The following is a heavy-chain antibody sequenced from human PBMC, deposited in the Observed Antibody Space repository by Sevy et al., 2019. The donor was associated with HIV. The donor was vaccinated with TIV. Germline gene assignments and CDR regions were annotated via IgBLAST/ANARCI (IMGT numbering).Heavy chain of an antibody. CDR1: GGTFSSYA. V-gene: IGHV1-69*13. CDR2: IIPIFGTA. J-gene: IGHJ3*02. CDR3: ARSPSDSDGGGDAFDI. D-gene: IGHD2-15*01. Sequence: ASVKVSCKASGGTFSSYAISWVRQAPGQGLEWMGGIIPIFGTANYAQKFQGRVTITADESMSTAYMELSSLRSEDTAVYYCARSPSDSDGGGDAFDIWGQGTMVTVSS.